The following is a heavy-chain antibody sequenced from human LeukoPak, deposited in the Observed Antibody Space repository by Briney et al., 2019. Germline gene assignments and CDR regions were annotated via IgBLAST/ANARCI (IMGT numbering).Heavy chain of an antibody. V-gene: IGHV4-61*02. D-gene: IGHD5-18*01. CDR2: VYTSAST. CDR1: GGSISSGSYY. Sequence: PSETLSLTCTVSGGSISSGSYYWSWIRQPAGKGLEWIGRVYTSASTNYNPSLKSRVTISIDTSKNQFSLNLSSVTAADTAFYYCAGGGYRDGDVEWGQGTLVTVSS. J-gene: IGHJ4*02. CDR3: AGGGYRDGDVE.